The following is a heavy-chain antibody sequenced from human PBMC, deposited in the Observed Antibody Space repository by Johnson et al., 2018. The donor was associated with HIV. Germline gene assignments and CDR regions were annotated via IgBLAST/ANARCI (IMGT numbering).Heavy chain of an antibody. CDR1: RFTFSSYA. V-gene: IGHV3-30*01. Sequence: QMQLVESGGGVVQPGRSLRLSCAASRFTFSSYAMHWVRQAPGKGLEWVAVISYDGSKRYYADSVRGRFTISRDNSKNTLYLQVNGLRVEDTAVFYCAKSPTFLNWGQGTMVTVSS. CDR2: ISYDGSKR. D-gene: IGHD2/OR15-2a*01. J-gene: IGHJ3*01. CDR3: AKSPTFLN.